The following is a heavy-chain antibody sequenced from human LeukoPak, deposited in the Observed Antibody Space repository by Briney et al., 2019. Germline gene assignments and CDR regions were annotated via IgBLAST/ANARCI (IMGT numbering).Heavy chain of an antibody. CDR1: GFTFSSYW. CDR3: ARGDLWGYSYGWYYFDY. J-gene: IGHJ4*02. D-gene: IGHD5-18*01. V-gene: IGHV3-74*01. Sequence: PGGSLRLSCAASGFTFSSYWMHWVRHAPGKGLVWVSRINSDGSSTSYADSVKGRFTISRDNAKNTLYLQMNSLRAEDTAVYYCARGDLWGYSYGWYYFDYWGQGTLVTVSS. CDR2: INSDGSST.